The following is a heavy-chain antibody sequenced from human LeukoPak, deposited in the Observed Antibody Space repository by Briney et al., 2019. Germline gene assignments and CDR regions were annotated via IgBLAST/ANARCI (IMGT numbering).Heavy chain of an antibody. CDR3: ARGSSNSFDY. CDR2: IKEDGSEK. J-gene: IGHJ4*02. D-gene: IGHD2-2*01. Sequence: GGSLRLSCAASGFTFSWYWMNWVRQAPGKGLEWVANIKEDGSEKYYVDSVKGRFTISRDNAKNSLYLQMNSLRAGDTAVYYCARGSSNSFDYWGQGTLVTVSS. V-gene: IGHV3-7*01. CDR1: GFTFSWYW.